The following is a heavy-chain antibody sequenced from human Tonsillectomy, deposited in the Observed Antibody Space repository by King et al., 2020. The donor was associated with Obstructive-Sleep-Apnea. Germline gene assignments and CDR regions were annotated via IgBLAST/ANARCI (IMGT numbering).Heavy chain of an antibody. CDR2: IYYSGST. D-gene: IGHD1-26*01. J-gene: IGHJ4*02. V-gene: IGHV4-39*07. CDR3: ARDGRGELALFDY. Sequence: QLQESGPGLVKPSETLSLTCTVSGGSISSSSYYWGWIRQPPGKGLEWIGSIYYSGSTYYNPSLKSRVTISVDTSKNQFSLKLSSVTAADTAVYYCARDGRGELALFDYWGQGTLVTVSS. CDR1: GGSISSSSYY.